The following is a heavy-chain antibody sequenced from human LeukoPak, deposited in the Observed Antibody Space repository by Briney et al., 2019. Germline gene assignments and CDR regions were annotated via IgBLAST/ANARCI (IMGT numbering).Heavy chain of an antibody. J-gene: IGHJ4*02. CDR3: ARGTVTHFDY. CDR2: IYYSGST. D-gene: IGHD4-17*01. V-gene: IGHV4-61*08. CDR1: GGSISSGGYY. Sequence: SETLSLTCTVSGGSISSGGYYWSWIRQHPGKGLEWIGYIYYSGSTNYNPSLKSRVTISVDTSKNQFSLKLSSVTAGDTAVYYCARGTVTHFDYWGQGTLVTVSS.